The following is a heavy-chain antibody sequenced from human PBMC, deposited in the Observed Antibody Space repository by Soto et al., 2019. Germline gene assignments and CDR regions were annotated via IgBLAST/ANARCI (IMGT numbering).Heavy chain of an antibody. CDR1: GGSISSGGYY. CDR3: ARGRGTISGYYPFFDY. Sequence: SETLSLTCTVSGGSISSGGYYWSWIRQHPGKGLEWIGYIYYSGSTYYNQSLKSQVTISVDTSKKQFSLKLSSVTAADTAVFYCARGRGTISGYYPFFDYWGQGTLVTVSS. CDR2: IYYSGST. J-gene: IGHJ4*02. D-gene: IGHD3-22*01. V-gene: IGHV4-31*01.